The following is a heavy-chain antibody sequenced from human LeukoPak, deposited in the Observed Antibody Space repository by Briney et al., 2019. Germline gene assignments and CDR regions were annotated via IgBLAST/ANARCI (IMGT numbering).Heavy chain of an antibody. CDR2: VSFDGSNK. CDR3: AKIRSVGTGDAFDI. V-gene: IGHV3-30*18. J-gene: IGHJ3*02. CDR1: GFTFSSYG. Sequence: GGSLRLSCAASGFTFSSYGMHWVRQTPDKGLEWVAIVSFDGSNKYYADSVKGRFSISRDNSKNTLHLQMNSLRAEDTSMYYCAKIRSVGTGDAFDIWGQGTMVTVSS. D-gene: IGHD1-1*01.